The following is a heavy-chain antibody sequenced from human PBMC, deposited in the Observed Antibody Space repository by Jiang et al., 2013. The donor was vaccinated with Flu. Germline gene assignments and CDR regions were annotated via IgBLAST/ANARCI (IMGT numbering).Heavy chain of an antibody. J-gene: IGHJ4*02. Sequence: GAEVKKPGASVKVSCKASGYTFTSYGISWVRQAPGQGLEWMGWISAYNGNTNYAQKLQGRVTMTTDTSTSTAYMELRSLRSDDTAVYYCATGYCSSTSCYTGGDFDYWGQGTLVTVSS. CDR3: ATGYCSSTSCYTGGDFDY. V-gene: IGHV1-18*04. CDR2: ISAYNGNT. CDR1: GYTFTSYG. D-gene: IGHD2-2*02.